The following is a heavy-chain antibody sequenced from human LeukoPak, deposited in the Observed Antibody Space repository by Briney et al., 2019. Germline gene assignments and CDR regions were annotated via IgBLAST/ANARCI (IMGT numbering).Heavy chain of an antibody. V-gene: IGHV4-59*01. J-gene: IGHJ4*02. CDR2: IYYSGST. Sequence: SETLSLTCTVSGGSISSYYWSWIRQPPGKGLEWIGYIYYSGSTNYNPSLKSRVTISVDTSKNQFSLKLSSVTAADTAVYYCASYARVRRYSYGYFDYWGQGTLVTVSS. CDR1: GGSISSYY. D-gene: IGHD5-18*01. CDR3: ASYARVRRYSYGYFDY.